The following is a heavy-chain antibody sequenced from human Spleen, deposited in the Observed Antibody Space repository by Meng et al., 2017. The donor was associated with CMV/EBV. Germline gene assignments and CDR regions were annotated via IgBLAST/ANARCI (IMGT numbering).Heavy chain of an antibody. V-gene: IGHV1-2*02. CDR3: ARDQGYDFWSGSTYYFDY. D-gene: IGHD3-3*01. CDR2: INPNSGGT. J-gene: IGHJ4*02. CDR1: FSGDY. Sequence: FSGDYMHWVRQAPGQGLEWMGWINPNSGGTNYAQKFQGKVTMTRDTSISTAYMELSRLRSDDTAIYYCARDQGYDFWSGSTYYFDYWGQGTLVTVSS.